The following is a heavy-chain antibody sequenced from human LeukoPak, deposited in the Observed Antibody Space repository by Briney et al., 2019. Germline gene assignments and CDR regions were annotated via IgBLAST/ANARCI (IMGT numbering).Heavy chain of an antibody. D-gene: IGHD3-22*01. CDR2: INSEGSTI. Sequence: GGSLRLSCAGSGTTFSTYWMHWGRQAPGKGLVWVSRINSEGSTISYADSVKGRFTISRDNAKNTLFLQMNSLRAEDTAVYYCARISSDSISYYDHWGQGTLVTVSS. V-gene: IGHV3-74*01. CDR3: ARISSDSISYYDH. CDR1: GTTFSTYW. J-gene: IGHJ4*02.